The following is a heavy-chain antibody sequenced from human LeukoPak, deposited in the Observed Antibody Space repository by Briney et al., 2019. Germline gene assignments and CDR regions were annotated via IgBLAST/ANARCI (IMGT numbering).Heavy chain of an antibody. D-gene: IGHD3-10*01. CDR2: TYYRSKWYN. CDR3: ARAYGSGSPKRGLNFDY. V-gene: IGHV6-1*01. J-gene: IGHJ4*02. CDR1: GDSVSSNSAA. Sequence: SQTLSLTCAISGDSVSSNSAAWNWIRQSPSRGLEWLGRTYYRSKWYNDYAVSVKSRITINPDTSKNQFSLQLNSVTPEDMAVYYCARAYGSGSPKRGLNFDYWGQGTLVTVSS.